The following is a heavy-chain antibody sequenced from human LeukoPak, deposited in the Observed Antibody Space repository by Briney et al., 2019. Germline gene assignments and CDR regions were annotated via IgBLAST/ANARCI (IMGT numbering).Heavy chain of an antibody. V-gene: IGHV4-59*01. CDR3: ARDYDSSGYCDY. D-gene: IGHD3-22*01. J-gene: IGHJ4*02. CDR2: IYYSGST. Sequence: KPSETLSLTCTVSGGSIISYYWSWIRQPPGKGLEWIGYIYYSGSTNYNPSLKSRVTISVDTSKNQFSLKLSSVTAADTAVYYCARDYDSSGYCDYWGQGTLVTVSS. CDR1: GGSIISYY.